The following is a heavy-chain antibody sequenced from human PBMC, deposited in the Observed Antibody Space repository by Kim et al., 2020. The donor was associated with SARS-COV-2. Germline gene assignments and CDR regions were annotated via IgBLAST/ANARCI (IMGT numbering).Heavy chain of an antibody. Sequence: GGSLRLSCAASGFTVSSNYMSWVRQAPGKGLEWVSVIYSGGSTYYADSVKGRFTISRDNSKNTLYLQMNSLRAEDTAVYYCARAGGSGYYDSSGYYHEGYYGMDVWGQGTTVTVSS. V-gene: IGHV3-53*01. J-gene: IGHJ6*02. CDR2: IYSGGST. D-gene: IGHD3-22*01. CDR3: ARAGGSGYYDSSGYYHEGYYGMDV. CDR1: GFTVSSNY.